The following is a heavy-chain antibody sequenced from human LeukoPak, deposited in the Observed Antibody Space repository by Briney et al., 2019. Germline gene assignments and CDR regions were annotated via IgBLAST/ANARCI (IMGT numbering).Heavy chain of an antibody. V-gene: IGHV4-39*07. D-gene: IGHD6-6*01. J-gene: IGHJ4*02. CDR2: IYHSGST. CDR3: ARGVARSSKFHFSYYFDY. Sequence: SETLSLTCTVSGGSISSSSYYWGWIRQPPGKGLEWIGSIYHSGSTYYNPSLKSRVTISVDTSKNQFSLKLSSVTAADTAVYYCARGVARSSKFHFSYYFDYWGQGALVTVSS. CDR1: GGSISSSSYY.